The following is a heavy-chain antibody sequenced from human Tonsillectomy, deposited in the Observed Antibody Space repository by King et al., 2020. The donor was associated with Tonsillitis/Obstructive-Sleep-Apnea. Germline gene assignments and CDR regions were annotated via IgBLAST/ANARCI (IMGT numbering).Heavy chain of an antibody. CDR3: AKMTTQNDAFDI. V-gene: IGHV3-23*04. J-gene: IGHJ3*02. CDR1: GFTFSTYA. D-gene: IGHD4-17*01. CDR2: ISGSGGRT. Sequence: VQLVESGGGLVQPGGSLRLSCAASGFTFSTYAMSWVRQAPGKGLEWVSGISGSGGRTSYTDSVKGRSTISRDNSKNKLYLQMNSLRVEDTAVYFCAKMTTQNDAFDIWGQGTMVTVSS.